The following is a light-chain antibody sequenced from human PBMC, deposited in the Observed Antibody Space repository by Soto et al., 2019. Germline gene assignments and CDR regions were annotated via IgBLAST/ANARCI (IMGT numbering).Light chain of an antibody. CDR2: GAS. CDR3: QQYDNLPPWT. Sequence: EIVMTQSPATLSVSPGERATLSCKASQSVGTYLAWYQQKPGQAPRLLIYGASTSATGVPARFSGGGSGTEFTLTISSRQAEDFAIYHCQQYDNLPPWTFGQGTKVEIK. V-gene: IGKV3-15*01. J-gene: IGKJ1*01. CDR1: QSVGTY.